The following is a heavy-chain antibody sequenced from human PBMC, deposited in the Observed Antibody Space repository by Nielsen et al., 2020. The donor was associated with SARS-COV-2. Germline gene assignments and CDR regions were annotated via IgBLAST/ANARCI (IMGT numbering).Heavy chain of an antibody. V-gene: IGHV3-23*01. D-gene: IGHD3-3*01. CDR1: GFTFSSYG. Sequence: GESLKISCAASGFTFSSYGMHWVRQAPGKGLEWVSAISGSGGSTYYADSVKGRFTISRDNSKNTLYLQMNSLRAEDTAVYYCAKDRYTIFGVVAYFDYWGQGTLVTVSS. CDR3: AKDRYTIFGVVAYFDY. CDR2: ISGSGGST. J-gene: IGHJ4*02.